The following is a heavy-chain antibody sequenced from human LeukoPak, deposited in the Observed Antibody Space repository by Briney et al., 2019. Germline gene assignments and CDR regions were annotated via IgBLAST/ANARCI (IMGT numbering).Heavy chain of an antibody. CDR3: AKGPRLTTVTHFDY. V-gene: IGHV3-23*01. Sequence: GGTLRLSCAASGFTFSSYGMSWVRQAPGKGLEWVSAISGSGGSTYYADSVKGRFTISRDNSKNTLYLQMNSLRAEDTAVYYCAKGPRLTTVTHFDYWGQGTLVTVSS. J-gene: IGHJ4*02. D-gene: IGHD4-17*01. CDR1: GFTFSSYG. CDR2: ISGSGGST.